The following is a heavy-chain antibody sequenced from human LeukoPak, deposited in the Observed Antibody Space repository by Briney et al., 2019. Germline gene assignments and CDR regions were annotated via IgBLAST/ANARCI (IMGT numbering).Heavy chain of an antibody. D-gene: IGHD3-10*01. V-gene: IGHV3-66*01. CDR1: GFTVSSNY. Sequence: GGSLRLSCAASGFTVSSNYMSWVRQAPGPGLGLVSVMYSGGSTYSADSVKGRFTISRDNSKHTLYLQMNSLRAEDTAVYYCAKERTLWFGELFAYWGQGTLVPVSS. CDR3: AKERTLWFGELFAY. CDR2: MYSGGST. J-gene: IGHJ4*02.